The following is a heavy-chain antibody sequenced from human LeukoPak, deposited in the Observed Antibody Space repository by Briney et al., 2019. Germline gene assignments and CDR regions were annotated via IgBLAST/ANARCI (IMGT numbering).Heavy chain of an antibody. CDR1: GFTFSSYA. CDR3: AELGITMIGGV. J-gene: IGHJ6*04. D-gene: IGHD3-10*02. Sequence: GGSLRLSCAASGFTFSSYAMSWVRQAPGKGLEWVSAISGSGGSTYHADSVKGRCTISRDNSKNTLYLQMNSLRVEDTAVYYCAELGITMIGGVWGKGTTVTISS. V-gene: IGHV3-23*01. CDR2: ISGSGGST.